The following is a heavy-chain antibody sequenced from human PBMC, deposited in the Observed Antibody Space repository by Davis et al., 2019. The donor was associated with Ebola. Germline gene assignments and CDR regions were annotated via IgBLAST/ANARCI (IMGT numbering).Heavy chain of an antibody. CDR1: GFPFSSYT. Sequence: GESLKISCAASGFPFSSYTMNWVRQAPGKGLEWVSSISSDGSYIFYADSAKGRFSISRDKSNNTLYLEMNSLRVDDTAVYYCATTQWLREFDNWGQGTLVTVSS. J-gene: IGHJ4*02. D-gene: IGHD6-19*01. CDR3: ATTQWLREFDN. V-gene: IGHV3-21*04. CDR2: ISSDGSYI.